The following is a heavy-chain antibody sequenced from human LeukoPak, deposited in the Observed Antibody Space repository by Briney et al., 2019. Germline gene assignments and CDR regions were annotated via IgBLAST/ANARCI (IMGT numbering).Heavy chain of an antibody. CDR2: SITILGIA. CDR3: ASALFGAAAGTFDP. CDR1: GGTVRKYA. J-gene: IGHJ5*02. D-gene: IGHD6-13*01. V-gene: IGHV1-69*04. Sequence: SSVTVSCKRSGGTVRKYAISWVRQAPGEGRAWMGRSITILGIANYAQKFQGSVMISADNSTSTAYMELSGLRSVATAVYYRASALFGAAAGTFDPWVQGTVVTVSS.